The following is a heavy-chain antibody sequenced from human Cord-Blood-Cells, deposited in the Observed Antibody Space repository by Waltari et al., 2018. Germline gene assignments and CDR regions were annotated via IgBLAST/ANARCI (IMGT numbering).Heavy chain of an antibody. CDR2: FDPEDGET. V-gene: IGHV1-24*01. CDR3: ATGLGTDYSNDY. J-gene: IGHJ4*02. Sequence: QVQLVQSGAEVKKPGASVKVSCKVSGYTLTELSMHWVRQAPGKGLEWMGGFDPEDGETIYARKFQARVTRTEDTSTDTAYMELSSMRSEDTAVYYCATGLGTDYSNDYWGQGTLVTVSS. CDR1: GYTLTELS. D-gene: IGHD4-4*01.